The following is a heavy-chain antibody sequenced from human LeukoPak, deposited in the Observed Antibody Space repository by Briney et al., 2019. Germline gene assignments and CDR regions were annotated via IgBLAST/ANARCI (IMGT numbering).Heavy chain of an antibody. D-gene: IGHD3-16*01. J-gene: IGHJ4*02. V-gene: IGHV4-34*01. Sequence: SETLSLTCAVYGGSFSGYYWSWIRQPPGKGLEWIGEINHSGSTNYNPSLKSRVTISVDTSKNQFSLKLSSVTAADTAVYYCARGLRFWGQGTLVTVSS. CDR1: GGSFSGYY. CDR3: ARGLRF. CDR2: INHSGST.